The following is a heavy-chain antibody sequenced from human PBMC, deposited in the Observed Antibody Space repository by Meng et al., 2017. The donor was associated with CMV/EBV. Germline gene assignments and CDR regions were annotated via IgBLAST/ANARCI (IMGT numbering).Heavy chain of an antibody. J-gene: IGHJ6*02. D-gene: IGHD6-13*01. Sequence: ASVKVSCKASGYTFTSYYMHWVRQAPGQGLEWMGIINPSGGSTSYAQKFQGRVTMTRDTSTSTAYMELSSLRSEDTAVYYCAYSSSKNYYYYYGMDVWGQGTTVTVSS. CDR3: AYSSSKNYYYYYGMDV. CDR1: GYTFTSYY. V-gene: IGHV1-46*01. CDR2: INPSGGST.